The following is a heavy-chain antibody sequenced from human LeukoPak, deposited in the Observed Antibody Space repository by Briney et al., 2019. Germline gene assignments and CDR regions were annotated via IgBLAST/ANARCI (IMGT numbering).Heavy chain of an antibody. CDR1: GGSISSYY. J-gene: IGHJ4*02. V-gene: IGHV4-59*12. D-gene: IGHD3-10*01. Sequence: SETLSLTCTVSGGSISSYYWSWIRQPPGKGLEWIGYIYYSGSTNYNPSLKSRVTISVDTPKNQFSLKLSSVTAADTAVYYCARDHGSGSYFPDYWGQGTLVTVSS. CDR3: ARDHGSGSYFPDY. CDR2: IYYSGST.